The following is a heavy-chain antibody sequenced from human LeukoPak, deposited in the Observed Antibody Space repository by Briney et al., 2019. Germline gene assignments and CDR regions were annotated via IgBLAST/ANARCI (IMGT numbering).Heavy chain of an antibody. V-gene: IGHV4-4*07. J-gene: IGHJ6*03. Sequence: SETLSLTCTVSGGSISSYYWSWIRQPAGKGLEWIGRIYTSGSTNYNPSLKSRVTMSVDTSKNQFSLKLSSVTAADTAVYYCARESALLSYYYYYYYMDVWSKGTTVTVSS. CDR2: IYTSGST. CDR1: GGSISSYY. D-gene: IGHD2-21*01. CDR3: ARESALLSYYYYYYYMDV.